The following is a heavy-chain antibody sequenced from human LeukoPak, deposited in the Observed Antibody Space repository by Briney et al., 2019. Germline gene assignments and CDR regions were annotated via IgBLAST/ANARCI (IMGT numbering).Heavy chain of an antibody. J-gene: IGHJ4*02. V-gene: IGHV4-59*01. D-gene: IGHD3-3*01. Sequence: PSETLSLTCTVSGASITSYYWTWIRQPPGKGLEWIGYISYSGSIKYNPSLKSRVTMSVDTSKNQFSLRLSSVIAADTAVYYCARYYDFWSGFFDYWGQGTVVTVS. CDR2: ISYSGSI. CDR3: ARYYDFWSGFFDY. CDR1: GASITSYY.